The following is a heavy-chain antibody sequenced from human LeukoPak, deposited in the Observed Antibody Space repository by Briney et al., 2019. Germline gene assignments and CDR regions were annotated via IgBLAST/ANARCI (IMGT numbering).Heavy chain of an antibody. CDR3: ARDRHIAAAVYYYYMDV. J-gene: IGHJ6*03. CDR2: INAYISNT. Sequence: GASVKVSCKASGYTFTSYIISSVRQAPGQRLEWMGWINAYISNTDYTPRAQGRVTMTTDTSTRTAYMELRSLRSDDTAVYYCARDRHIAAAVYYYYMDVWGKGTPVTVSS. V-gene: IGHV1-18*01. D-gene: IGHD6-13*01. CDR1: GYTFTSYI.